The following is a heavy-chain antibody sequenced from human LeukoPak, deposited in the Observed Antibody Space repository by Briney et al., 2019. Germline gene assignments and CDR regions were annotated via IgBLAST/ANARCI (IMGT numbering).Heavy chain of an antibody. J-gene: IGHJ4*02. CDR3: ARVGSSSWGGYFDY. D-gene: IGHD6-13*01. V-gene: IGHV3-30-3*01. Sequence: GGSLRLSCAASGFTFSSYAMHWVRQAPGKGLEWVAVISYDGSNKYYADSVKGRFTISRDNSKNTLYLQMNSLRAEDTAVYYCARVGSSSWGGYFDYWGQGTLVTVSS. CDR2: ISYDGSNK. CDR1: GFTFSSYA.